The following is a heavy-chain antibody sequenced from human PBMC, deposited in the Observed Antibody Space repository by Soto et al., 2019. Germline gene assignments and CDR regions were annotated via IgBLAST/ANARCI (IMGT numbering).Heavy chain of an antibody. D-gene: IGHD7-27*01. CDR1: GGSISTVNYY. CDR3: TRWPSGDKVDY. Sequence: QVQLQESGPGLVKPSQTMSLTCTVSGGSISTVNYYWSWIRKHPEKGLEWSGHIYNGGSTYNNPSLKRRVTISVDTSKNQCSLKLSSVSAADTAVYYCTRWPSGDKVDYWGQGTLVTVSS. V-gene: IGHV4-30-4*01. J-gene: IGHJ4*02. CDR2: IYNGGST.